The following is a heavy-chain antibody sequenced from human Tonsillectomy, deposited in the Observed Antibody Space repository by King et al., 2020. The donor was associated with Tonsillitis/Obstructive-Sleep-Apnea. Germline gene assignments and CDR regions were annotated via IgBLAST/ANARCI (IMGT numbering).Heavy chain of an antibody. CDR3: ARRVPYYGMDV. Sequence: VQLVESGGGLVQPGGSLRLSCVTSGFTFSSYEVNWVRQAPGKGLEWVSYISRSDNTIHDADSVKGRFTISRDNAKNSVFLQMNSLRVEDTAVYYCARRVPYYGMDVWGQGTTVTVSS. J-gene: IGHJ6*02. V-gene: IGHV3-48*03. CDR2: ISRSDNTI. CDR1: GFTFSSYE. D-gene: IGHD4/OR15-4a*01.